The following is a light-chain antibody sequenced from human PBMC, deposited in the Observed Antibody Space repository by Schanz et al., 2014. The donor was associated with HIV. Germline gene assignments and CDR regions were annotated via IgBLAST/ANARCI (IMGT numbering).Light chain of an antibody. J-gene: IGLJ3*02. CDR1: AFNIGQNY. CDR3: GTWDSSLSVWV. V-gene: IGLV1-51*01. CDR2: DNY. Sequence: QSVLTQPPLMSAAPGQRVTISCAGSAFNIGQNYVSWFQQFPGTAPKLLIYDNYKRPSEIPDRFSGSKSGTSATLGITGLQTGDEADYYCGTWDSSLSVWVFGGGTKLTVL.